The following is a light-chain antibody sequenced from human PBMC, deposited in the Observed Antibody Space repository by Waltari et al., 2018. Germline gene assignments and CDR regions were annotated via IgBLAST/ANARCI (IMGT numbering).Light chain of an antibody. CDR2: KDN. V-gene: IGLV6-57*03. J-gene: IGLJ2*01. CDR1: SGSIDSEY. Sequence: VFTQPHSVSGSPGQTVTISCTRSSGSIDSEYVHWYQQRPDNAPITVIYKDNQRPSGVPDRFSGSIDRSSNSASLAISGLKSEDEADYYCQSADDSYKGLFGGGTRLTVL. CDR3: QSADDSYKGL.